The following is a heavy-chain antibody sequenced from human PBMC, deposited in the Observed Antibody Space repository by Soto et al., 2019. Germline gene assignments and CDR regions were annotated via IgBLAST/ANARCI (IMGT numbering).Heavy chain of an antibody. Sequence: KPSETLSLTCAVYGGSFSGYYWSWIRQPPGKGLEWIGEINHSGSTNYNPSLKSRVTISVDTSKNQFSPKLSSVTAADTAVYYCARGRGGFGVVTSGGNWFDPWGQGTLVTVSS. J-gene: IGHJ5*02. D-gene: IGHD3-3*01. CDR3: ARGRGGFGVVTSGGNWFDP. CDR1: GGSFSGYY. V-gene: IGHV4-34*01. CDR2: INHSGST.